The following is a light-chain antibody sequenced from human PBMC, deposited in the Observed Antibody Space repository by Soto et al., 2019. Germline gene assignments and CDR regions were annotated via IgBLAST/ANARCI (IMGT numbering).Light chain of an antibody. V-gene: IGKV1-39*01. CDR3: QQGHTLPYT. CDR2: ASS. Sequence: DIQMTQSPSSLSSSIGDRVTITCRASQNIRNYLNWYQQKPGQAPNLLIYASSSLRGGVPSRFRGSGSGTEFTLTISSLQPEEFATYYCQQGHTLPYTFGQGTNL. J-gene: IGKJ2*01. CDR1: QNIRNY.